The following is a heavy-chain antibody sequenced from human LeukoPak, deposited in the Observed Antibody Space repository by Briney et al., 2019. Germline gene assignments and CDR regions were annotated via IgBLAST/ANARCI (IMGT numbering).Heavy chain of an antibody. CDR3: ARDRIGSYYDSSGYYEGFDY. V-gene: IGHV4-59*01. J-gene: IGHJ4*02. Sequence: PSETLPLTCTVSGGSISSYYWSWIRQPPGKGLEWIGYIYYTGSTNYNPSLKSRVTISVDTSKNQFSLKLSSVTAADTAVYYCARDRIGSYYDSSGYYEGFDYWGQGTLVTVSS. CDR1: GGSISSYY. D-gene: IGHD3-22*01. CDR2: IYYTGST.